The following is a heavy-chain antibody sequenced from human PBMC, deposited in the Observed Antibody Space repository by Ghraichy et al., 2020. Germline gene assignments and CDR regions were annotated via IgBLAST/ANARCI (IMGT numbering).Heavy chain of an antibody. D-gene: IGHD7-27*01. CDR1: GFTFSSYG. CDR2: IRYDGSNK. CDR3: ATLQTGESRGFDY. V-gene: IGHV3-30*02. Sequence: GGSLRLSCAASGFTFSSYGMHWVRQAPGKGLEWVAFIRYDGSNKYYADSVKGRFTISRDSSKNTLYLQMNSLRAEDTAVYYCATLQTGESRGFDYWGQGTLVTVSS. J-gene: IGHJ4*02.